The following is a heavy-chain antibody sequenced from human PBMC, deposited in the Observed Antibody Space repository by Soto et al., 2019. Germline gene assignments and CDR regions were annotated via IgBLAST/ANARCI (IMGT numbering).Heavy chain of an antibody. CDR1: GGSISSYY. D-gene: IGHD3-10*01. J-gene: IGHJ6*02. CDR3: ARFGFSNYYYGMDV. CDR2: IYYSGST. V-gene: IGHV4-59*01. Sequence: SETLSLTCTVSGGSISSYYWNWIRQPPGKGLEWIGYIYYSGSTNYNPSLKSRVTISVDTSKNQFSLKLSSVTAADTAVYYCARFGFSNYYYGMDVWGQGTTATVSS.